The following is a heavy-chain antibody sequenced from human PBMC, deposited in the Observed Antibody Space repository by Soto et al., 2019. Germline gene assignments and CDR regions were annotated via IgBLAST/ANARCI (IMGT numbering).Heavy chain of an antibody. CDR2: IIPIFGTA. CDR3: ARPGVSQPYNWNGLVRSDAFDI. J-gene: IGHJ3*02. D-gene: IGHD1-20*01. CDR1: GGTFSSYA. Sequence: SVKVSCKASGGTFSSYAISWVRQAPGQGLEWMGGIIPIFGTANYAQKFQGRVTITADESTSTAYMELSSLRSEDTAVYYCARPGVSQPYNWNGLVRSDAFDIWGQGTMVTVSS. V-gene: IGHV1-69*13.